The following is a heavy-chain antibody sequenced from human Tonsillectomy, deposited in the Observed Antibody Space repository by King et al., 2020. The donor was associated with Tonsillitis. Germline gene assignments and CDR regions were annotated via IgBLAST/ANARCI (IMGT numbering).Heavy chain of an antibody. CDR2: ISYDGGNK. CDR3: ARDIDDYGDYVGYFDY. D-gene: IGHD4-17*01. V-gene: IGHV3-30-3*01. Sequence: QLVQSGGGVVQPGRSLRLSCAASGFTFSSYAMNWVRQAPGKGLEWVAVISYDGGNKYYADSVKGRFTISRDNSRNTLYLQMNSLRAEDTAVYYCARDIDDYGDYVGYFDYWGQGTLVTVSS. CDR1: GFTFSSYA. J-gene: IGHJ4*02.